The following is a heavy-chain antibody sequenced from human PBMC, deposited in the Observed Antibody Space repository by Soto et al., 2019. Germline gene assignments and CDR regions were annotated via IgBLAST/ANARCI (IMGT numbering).Heavy chain of an antibody. CDR3: ARDPTRDGGNFPHFDY. Sequence: GGSLRLSCAASGFTFSIYGMHWVRQAPGKGLEWVAVIWYDGSNKYYADSVKGRFTISRDNSKNTLYLQMNSLRAEDTAVYYCARDPTRDGGNFPHFDYWGQGTLVTVSS. D-gene: IGHD2-21*02. J-gene: IGHJ4*02. CDR2: IWYDGSNK. CDR1: GFTFSIYG. V-gene: IGHV3-33*01.